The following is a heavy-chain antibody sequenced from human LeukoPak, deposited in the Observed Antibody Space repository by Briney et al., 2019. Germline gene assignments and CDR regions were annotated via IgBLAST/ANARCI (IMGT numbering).Heavy chain of an antibody. CDR2: IIPILGIA. J-gene: IGHJ4*02. CDR1: GGTFSSYA. CDR3: ARPSGDYGDYVSDY. Sequence: ASVKVSCKASGGTFSSYATSWVRQAPGQGLEWMGRIIPILGIANYAQKFQGRVTITADKSTSTAYMELSSLRSEDTAVYYCARPSGDYGDYVSDYWGQGTLVTVSS. D-gene: IGHD4-17*01. V-gene: IGHV1-69*04.